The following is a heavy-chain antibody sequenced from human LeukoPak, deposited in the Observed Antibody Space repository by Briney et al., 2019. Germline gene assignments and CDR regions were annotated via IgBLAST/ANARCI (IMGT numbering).Heavy chain of an antibody. V-gene: IGHV3-33*01. J-gene: IGHJ4*02. Sequence: GKSLRLSCAASGFIFSSYGMHGVRQAPGKGLEWVAVIWYDGSNDNYADSVKGRFTISRDNSKNTLYLQMNSLRAEDTAVYCCATQGGYWGQGTLVTVSS. CDR1: GFIFSSYG. D-gene: IGHD3-16*01. CDR2: IWYDGSND. CDR3: ATQGGY.